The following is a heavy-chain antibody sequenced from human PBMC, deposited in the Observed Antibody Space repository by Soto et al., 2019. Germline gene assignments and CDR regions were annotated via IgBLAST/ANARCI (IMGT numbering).Heavy chain of an antibody. Sequence: PSETLSLTCTVSGGSISSGGYYWSWIRQHPGKGLEWIGYIYYSGSTYYNPSLKSRVTISVDTSKNQFSLKLSSVTAADTAVYYCATPKDYYDSSGYHFDYWGQGTLGTVSS. CDR3: ATPKDYYDSSGYHFDY. V-gene: IGHV4-31*03. J-gene: IGHJ4*02. CDR1: GGSISSGGYY. D-gene: IGHD3-22*01. CDR2: IYYSGST.